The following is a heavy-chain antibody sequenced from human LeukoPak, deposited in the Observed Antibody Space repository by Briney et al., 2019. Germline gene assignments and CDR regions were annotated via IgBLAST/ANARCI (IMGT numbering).Heavy chain of an antibody. CDR3: ARSYYDNSGSFGF. CDR2: IGTSSTTI. Sequence: PGGSLRLSCAASGFTFSSYTMNWVRQPPGKGLEWVSNIGTSSTTIYYADSVKGRFTISRDNAKNSLYLQMNSLRAEDTAVYYCARSYYDNSGSFGFWGQGTLVTVSP. CDR1: GFTFSSYT. D-gene: IGHD3-22*01. V-gene: IGHV3-48*01. J-gene: IGHJ4*02.